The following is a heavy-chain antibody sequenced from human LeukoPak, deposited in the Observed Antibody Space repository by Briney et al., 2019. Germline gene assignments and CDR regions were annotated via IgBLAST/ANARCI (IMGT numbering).Heavy chain of an antibody. CDR1: GFTFSSYS. CDR2: ISSSSSYI. D-gene: IGHD2-21*02. CDR3: ARDAYCGGDCYSPHDI. Sequence: GGSLRLSCAASGFTFSSYSMNWVRQAPGKGLEWVSSISSSSSYIYYADSVKGRFTTSRDNAKNSLYLQMNSLRAEDTAVYYCARDAYCGGDCYSPHDIWGQGTMVTVSS. V-gene: IGHV3-21*01. J-gene: IGHJ3*02.